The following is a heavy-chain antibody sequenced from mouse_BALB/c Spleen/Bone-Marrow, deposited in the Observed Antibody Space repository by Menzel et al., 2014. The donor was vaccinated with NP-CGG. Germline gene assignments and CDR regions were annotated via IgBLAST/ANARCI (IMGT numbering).Heavy chain of an antibody. J-gene: IGHJ1*01. CDR1: GYRFTTYV. D-gene: IGHD1-1*02. CDR2: INPYNDVT. CDR3: ARNYGHWYFDV. V-gene: IGHV1-14*01. Sequence: VQLKESGPELVKPGASVKMSCKTSGYRFTTYVMHWVKQKPGQGLEWIGYINPYNDVTNYNEKFKGKATLTSDKSSSTSYMELSSLTSEDSAVYYCARNYGHWYFDVWGAGITVTVSS.